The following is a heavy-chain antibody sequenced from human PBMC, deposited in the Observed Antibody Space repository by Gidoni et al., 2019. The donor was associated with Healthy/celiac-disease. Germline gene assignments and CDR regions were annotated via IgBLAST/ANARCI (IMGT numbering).Heavy chain of an antibody. CDR3: ARSLGPSGYDLPWFDP. Sequence: QVQLVQSGAEVKKPGASVKVPCKASGYTFTSYGISWVRQAPGQGLAWMGWISAYNGNTNDAQKLQGRVTMTTDTSTSTAYMELRSLRSDDTAVYYCARSLGPSGYDLPWFDPWGQGTLVTVSS. V-gene: IGHV1-18*01. D-gene: IGHD5-12*01. CDR2: ISAYNGNT. J-gene: IGHJ5*02. CDR1: GYTFTSYG.